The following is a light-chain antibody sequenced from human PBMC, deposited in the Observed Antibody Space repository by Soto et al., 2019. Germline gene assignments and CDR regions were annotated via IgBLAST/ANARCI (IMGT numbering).Light chain of an antibody. CDR1: QSVSSSY. Sequence: EIVLTQSPGTLSLSPGERATLSCRASQSVSSSYLAWYQQKPGQAPRLLIYGASSRATGIPERFSGSGSGSDFTLTISRMEPEDFAVYYCQQYGSSPRRLGERNMVEIK. V-gene: IGKV3-20*01. CDR2: GAS. J-gene: IGKJ1*01. CDR3: QQYGSSPRR.